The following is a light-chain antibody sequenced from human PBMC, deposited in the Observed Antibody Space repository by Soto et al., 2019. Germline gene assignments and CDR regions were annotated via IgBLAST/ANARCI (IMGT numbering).Light chain of an antibody. CDR3: QQYGGSPLWT. J-gene: IGKJ1*01. CDR2: GAS. CDR1: ESVSSNY. V-gene: IGKV3-20*01. Sequence: EIVLTQSPGTLSLSPGERATLSCRAIESVSSNYLAWYQQKPGQAPRVLIYGASIRATGIPDRFSGSGSGTDFTLTISRLEPEDFAVYYCQQYGGSPLWTFGQGTKVDIK.